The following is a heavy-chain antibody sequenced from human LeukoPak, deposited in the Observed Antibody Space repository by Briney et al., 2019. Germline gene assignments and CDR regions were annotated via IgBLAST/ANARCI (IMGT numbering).Heavy chain of an antibody. D-gene: IGHD1-26*01. CDR3: ASWYSGSHDAFDI. V-gene: IGHV1-2*02. CDR1: GYTFTGYY. Sequence: AASVKVSCKASGYTFTGYYMHWVRQAPGQGLEWMGWINPNSGGTNYAQKFQGRVTMTRDTSISTAYMELSRLRSDDTAVCYCASWYSGSHDAFDIWGQGTMVTVSS. CDR2: INPNSGGT. J-gene: IGHJ3*02.